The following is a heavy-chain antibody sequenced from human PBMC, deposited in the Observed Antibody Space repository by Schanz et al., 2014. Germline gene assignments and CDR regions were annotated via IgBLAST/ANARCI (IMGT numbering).Heavy chain of an antibody. J-gene: IGHJ5*02. CDR1: GASISSGGYY. Sequence: QVQLQESGPGLVKPSQTLSLTCTVSGASISSGGYYWDWIRLLPGKGLEWIGRIYTSGSTNYNPSLKVQVTISVTTSKTQSSVKLSLWTAADTAVYYCARVGRNSYGFTSRFHAWGQGTLVAVSS. D-gene: IGHD3-16*01. V-gene: IGHV4-61*02. CDR3: ARVGRNSYGFTSRFHA. CDR2: IYTSGST.